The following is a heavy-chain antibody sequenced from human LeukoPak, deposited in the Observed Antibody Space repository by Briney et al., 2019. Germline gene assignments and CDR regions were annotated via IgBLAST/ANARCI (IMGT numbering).Heavy chain of an antibody. CDR1: GGSISSSSYY. CDR3: ARLGDVLLWFGESSGYFDY. D-gene: IGHD3-10*01. Sequence: SETLSPTCTVSGGSISSSSYYWGWIRQPPGKGLEWIGSIYYSGSTYYDPSLKSRVTISVDTSKNQFSLKLSSVTAADTAVYYCARLGDVLLWFGESSGYFDYWGQGTLVTVSS. CDR2: IYYSGST. J-gene: IGHJ4*02. V-gene: IGHV4-39*01.